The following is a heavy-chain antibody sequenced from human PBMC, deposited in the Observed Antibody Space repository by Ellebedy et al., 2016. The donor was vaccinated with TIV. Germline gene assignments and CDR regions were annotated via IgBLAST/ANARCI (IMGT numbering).Heavy chain of an antibody. V-gene: IGHV4-30-4*01. J-gene: IGHJ5*02. D-gene: IGHD2-21*02. CDR1: GGSISSGDYY. CDR3: ARDNGIIGVTNEDNWLDP. Sequence: SETLSLXCFVSGGSISSGDYYWSWIRQPPGKGLEWIGSIYCSVSTSYNPSLKSRLSISIDTSKNQFSLNLSSVTAADTAVYYCARDNGIIGVTNEDNWLDPWGQGTLVTVSS. CDR2: IYCSVST.